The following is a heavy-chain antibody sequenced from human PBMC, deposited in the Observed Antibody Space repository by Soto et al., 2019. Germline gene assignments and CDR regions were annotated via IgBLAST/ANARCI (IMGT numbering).Heavy chain of an antibody. D-gene: IGHD3-10*01. CDR1: GGTFSSYT. V-gene: IGHV1-69*02. CDR2: IIPILGIA. J-gene: IGHJ3*02. CDR3: ARYGSGSYRSNDAFDI. Sequence: GASVKVSCKASGGTFSSYTISWVRQAPGQGLEWMGRIIPILGIANYAQKFQGRVTITADKSTSTAYMELSSLRSEDTAVYYCARYGSGSYRSNDAFDIWGQGTTVTVSS.